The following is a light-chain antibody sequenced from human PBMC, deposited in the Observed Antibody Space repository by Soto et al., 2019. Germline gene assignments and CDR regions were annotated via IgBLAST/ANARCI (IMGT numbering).Light chain of an antibody. CDR1: QSVGSN. CDR3: QQYNNWPRT. CDR2: GAF. J-gene: IGKJ1*01. Sequence: EIVMTQSPATLSLSPGERATLSCRASQSVGSNLAWYQQEPGQAPRLLIYGAFNRATGIPARFSGSGSGTEFTLTISSLQSEDFAVYYCQQYNNWPRTFGQGTKVEIK. V-gene: IGKV3-15*01.